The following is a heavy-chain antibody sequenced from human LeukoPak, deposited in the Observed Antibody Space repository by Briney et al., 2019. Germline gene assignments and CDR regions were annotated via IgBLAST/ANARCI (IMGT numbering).Heavy chain of an antibody. D-gene: IGHD3-16*02. CDR2: IHRDGRI. V-gene: IGHV4/OR15-8*01. CDR1: GGSIDSTNW. J-gene: IGHJ4*02. CDR3: ARSHDHLWGNYPDY. Sequence: SETLSLTCDVSGGSIDSTNWWNWVRQPPGKGLEWIGEIHRDGRINYNPSLKSRVTLSVDKSKNQFSLRLNSVTAADTAMYYCARSHDHLWGNYPDYWGQGTLVTVSS.